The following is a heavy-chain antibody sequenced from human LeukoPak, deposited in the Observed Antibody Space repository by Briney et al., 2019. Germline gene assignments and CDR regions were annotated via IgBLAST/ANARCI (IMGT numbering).Heavy chain of an antibody. J-gene: IGHJ4*02. V-gene: IGHV1-69*06. CDR3: ARNNGVVPAAIADY. D-gene: IGHD2-2*01. CDR2: IIPIFGTA. CDR1: GGTFSSYA. Sequence: SVKVSRKASGGTFSSYAISWVRQAPGQGLEWMGGIIPIFGTANYAQKFQGRVTITADKSTSTAYMELSSLRSEDTAVYYCARNNGVVPAAIADYWGQGTLVTVSS.